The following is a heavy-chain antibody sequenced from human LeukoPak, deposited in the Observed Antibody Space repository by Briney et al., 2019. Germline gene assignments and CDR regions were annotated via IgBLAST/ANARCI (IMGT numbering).Heavy chain of an antibody. D-gene: IGHD5-12*01. J-gene: IGHJ5*02. CDR3: ARDVGYEYFWFDP. Sequence: GGSLRLSCAASGFTFSSYSMNWVRQAPGKGLEWVSSISSSSSYIYYADSVKGRFTISRDNAKNSLYLQMNNLRAEDTALYHCARDVGYEYFWFDPWGQGTLVTVSS. CDR2: ISSSSSYI. CDR1: GFTFSSYS. V-gene: IGHV3-21*04.